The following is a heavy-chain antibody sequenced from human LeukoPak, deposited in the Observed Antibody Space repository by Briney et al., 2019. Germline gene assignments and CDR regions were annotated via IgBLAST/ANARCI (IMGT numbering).Heavy chain of an antibody. CDR3: ASRAHCSGGSCYGNWFDP. CDR2: ISYSGIT. D-gene: IGHD2-15*01. Sequence: SETLSLTCTVSGASISSHYWSWIRQSPGKGLEWIGYISYSGITNFNPSLKSRVTISVDTSKNHFSLRLSSVTAADTAVYYCASRAHCSGGSCYGNWFDPWGQGTLVTVSS. J-gene: IGHJ5*02. V-gene: IGHV4-59*11. CDR1: GASISSHY.